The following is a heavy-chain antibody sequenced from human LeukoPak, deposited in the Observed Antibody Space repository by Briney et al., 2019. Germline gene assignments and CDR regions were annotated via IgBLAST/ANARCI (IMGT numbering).Heavy chain of an antibody. CDR1: GYTFTGYY. Sequence: EASVKVSCKASGYTFTGYYMHWVRQAPGQGLEWMGWINPNSGGTNYAQKFQGRVTMTRDTSISTAYMELSRLRSDDTTVYYCARGPIAAAAPPGVYWGQGTLVTVSS. V-gene: IGHV1-2*02. CDR2: INPNSGGT. D-gene: IGHD6-13*01. J-gene: IGHJ4*02. CDR3: ARGPIAAAAPPGVY.